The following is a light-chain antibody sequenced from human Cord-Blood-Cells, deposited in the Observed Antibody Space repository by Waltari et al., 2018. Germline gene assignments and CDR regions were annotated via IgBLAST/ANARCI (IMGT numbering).Light chain of an antibody. J-gene: IGKJ2*01. CDR2: DAS. Sequence: ELQLPQSPATLSLSPGERAPLSCSAGQSVSSYLAWYQQKPGHPPRLLIYDASNRATGIPARFSGSGCGTDFTLTMSSLEPEEFEVYYWQQRSNWTPYTFGQGTKLEMK. CDR3: QQRSNWTPYT. V-gene: IGKV3-11*01. CDR1: QSVSSY.